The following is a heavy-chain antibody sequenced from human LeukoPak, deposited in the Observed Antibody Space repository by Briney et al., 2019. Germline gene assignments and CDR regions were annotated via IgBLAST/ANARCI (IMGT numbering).Heavy chain of an antibody. CDR2: INSDGTST. CDR1: GFTFTSYW. J-gene: IGHJ4*02. Sequence: PGGSLRLSCAASGFTFTSYWMHWVRQAPGKGLVWVSRINSDGTSTSYADSVKGRFTISRDNAKNTLSLQMNSLRVEDTAVYYCAGGSGVGDYWGQGTLVTVSS. V-gene: IGHV3-74*01. D-gene: IGHD6-19*01. CDR3: AGGSGVGDY.